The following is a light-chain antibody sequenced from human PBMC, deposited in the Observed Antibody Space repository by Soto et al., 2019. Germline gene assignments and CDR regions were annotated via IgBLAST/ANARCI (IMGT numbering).Light chain of an antibody. CDR1: SSNIGSNT. CDR2: SNN. CDR3: AAWDDSLNGWV. V-gene: IGLV1-44*01. Sequence: QSVLTQPPSASGTPGQRVTISCSGSSSNIGSNTVNWYQQLPGTAPKLLIYSNNQRPSGVPDRFSGSKSGTSASLAISGLQSEDEAAYYCAAWDDSLNGWVFGGGTNLTVL. J-gene: IGLJ3*02.